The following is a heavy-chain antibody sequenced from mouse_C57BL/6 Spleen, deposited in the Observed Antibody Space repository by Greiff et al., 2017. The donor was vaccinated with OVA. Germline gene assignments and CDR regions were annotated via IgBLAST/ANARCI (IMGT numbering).Heavy chain of an antibody. V-gene: IGHV1-80*01. CDR3: ARKIYDYDGPLDY. CDR1: GYAFSSYW. Sequence: QVQLQQSGAELVKPGASVKISCKASGYAFSSYWMNWVKQRPGKGLEWIGQIYPGDGDTNYNGKFKGKATLTADKSSSTAYMQLSSLTSEDSAVYFCARKIYDYDGPLDYWGQGTTLTVSS. D-gene: IGHD2-4*01. CDR2: IYPGDGDT. J-gene: IGHJ2*01.